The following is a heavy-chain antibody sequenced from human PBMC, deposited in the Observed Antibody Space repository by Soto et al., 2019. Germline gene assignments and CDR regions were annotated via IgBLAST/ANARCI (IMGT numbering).Heavy chain of an antibody. J-gene: IGHJ6*02. Sequence: GGSLRLSCAASGFTFSSYAMSWVRQAPGKGLEWVSAISGSGGSTYYADSVKGRFTISRDNSKNTLYLQMNSLRAEDTAVYYCAKDSGYGYPWYYYGMDVWGQGTTVTVSS. V-gene: IGHV3-23*01. CDR1: GFTFSSYA. D-gene: IGHD5-18*01. CDR3: AKDSGYGYPWYYYGMDV. CDR2: ISGSGGST.